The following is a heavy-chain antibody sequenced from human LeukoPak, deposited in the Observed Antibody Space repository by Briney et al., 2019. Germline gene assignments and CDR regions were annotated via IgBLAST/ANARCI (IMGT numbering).Heavy chain of an antibody. V-gene: IGHV1-18*01. CDR2: ISAYNGNT. CDR3: ARERGYRGYTDPYDY. CDR1: GYTFTSYG. D-gene: IGHD5-18*01. J-gene: IGHJ4*02. Sequence: ASVKVSCKASGYTFTSYGISWVRQAPGQGLEWMGWISAYNGNTNYAQKLQGRVTMTTDTSTSTAYMELRSLRSDDTAVYYCARERGYRGYTDPYDYWGQGTLVTVSS.